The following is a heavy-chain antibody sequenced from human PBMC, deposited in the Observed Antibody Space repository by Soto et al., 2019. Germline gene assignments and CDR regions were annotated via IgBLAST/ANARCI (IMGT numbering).Heavy chain of an antibody. V-gene: IGHV3-33*01. D-gene: IGHD6-13*01. Sequence: PGGSLRLSCAASGFTFSSYGMHWVRQAPGKGLEWVAVIWYDGSNKYYADSVKGRFTISRDNSKNTLYLQMNSLRAEDTAVYYCARALYPGIAAAIDAFDIWGQGTMVTVSS. CDR1: GFTFSSYG. CDR3: ARALYPGIAAAIDAFDI. CDR2: IWYDGSNK. J-gene: IGHJ3*02.